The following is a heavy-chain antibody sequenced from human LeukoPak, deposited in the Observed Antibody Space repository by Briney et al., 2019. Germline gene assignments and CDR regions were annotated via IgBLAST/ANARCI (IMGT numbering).Heavy chain of an antibody. J-gene: IGHJ6*02. V-gene: IGHV4-4*07. D-gene: IGHD3-16*01. CDR1: HGSMNNYF. CDR3: ARGGSPDV. CDR2: MYGSNSH. Sequence: PSETLSLTCSVSHGSMNNYFWTWVRQPAGKGLEWIGRMYGSNSHTYNPSPTSRVTMSVDTSKNQFSLKLSSVTAADTAVYYCARGGSPDVWGQGPTVTVSS.